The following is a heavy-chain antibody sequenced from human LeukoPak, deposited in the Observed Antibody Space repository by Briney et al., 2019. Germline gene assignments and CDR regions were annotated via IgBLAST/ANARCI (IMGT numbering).Heavy chain of an antibody. V-gene: IGHV4-39*07. CDR2: IYYSGST. Sequence: SETLSLTCTVSGGSISSSSYYWGWIRQPPGKGLEWIGSIYYSGSTYYNPSLKSRVTISVDTSKNQFSLKLSSVTAADTAVYYCARDQGVGATTDDYWGQGTLVTVSS. CDR3: ARDQGVGATTDDY. J-gene: IGHJ4*02. CDR1: GGSISSSSYY. D-gene: IGHD1-26*01.